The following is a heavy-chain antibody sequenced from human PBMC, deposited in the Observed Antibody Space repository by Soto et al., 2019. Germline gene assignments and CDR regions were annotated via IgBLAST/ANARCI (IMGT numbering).Heavy chain of an antibody. CDR3: AKRLDTSTSWGAFDF. D-gene: IGHD2-2*01. V-gene: IGHV3-23*01. Sequence: LRLSCAASGFDFSSHGMNWVRQAPGKGLEWVSTISSTGRTSYYTDSVKGRFTVSRDNSKNTVSLQMSSLRVEDTALYYCAKRLDTSTSWGAFDFWGQGAMVTVSS. CDR2: ISSTGRTS. J-gene: IGHJ3*01. CDR1: GFDFSSHG.